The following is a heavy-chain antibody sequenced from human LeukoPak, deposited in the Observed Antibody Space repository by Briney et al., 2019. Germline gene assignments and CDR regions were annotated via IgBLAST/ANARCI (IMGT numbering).Heavy chain of an antibody. V-gene: IGHV4-34*01. CDR2: INLRGST. Sequence: SETLSLTCAVYGGSFNDYYWNWIRQPPGKGLEWIGEINLRGSTTYNPSLKSRVTISLDESKNQFSLKLSSVTAADTAVYYCARVQGYSGYDIWGQGTMVTVSS. J-gene: IGHJ3*02. CDR3: ARVQGYSGYDI. CDR1: GGSFNDYY. D-gene: IGHD5-12*01.